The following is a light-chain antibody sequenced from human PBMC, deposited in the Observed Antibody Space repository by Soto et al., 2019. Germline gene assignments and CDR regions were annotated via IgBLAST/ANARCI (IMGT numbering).Light chain of an antibody. J-gene: IGKJ4*01. V-gene: IGKV3D-15*01. CDR2: GAT. Sequence: EVVMTQSPATLSVSPGERATLSCRASQTVRDNLGWYQQKPGQPPRLLIYGATTRATGIPARFSGSGSGTEFTLTISSLQSEDFAVYYCQQYNNWPLTFGGGAKADIK. CDR1: QTVRDN. CDR3: QQYNNWPLT.